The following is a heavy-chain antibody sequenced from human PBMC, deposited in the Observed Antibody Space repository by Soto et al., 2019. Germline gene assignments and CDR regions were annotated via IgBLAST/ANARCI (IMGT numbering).Heavy chain of an antibody. CDR1: GGTFSSYA. CDR2: IIPIFGTA. Sequence: SVKVSCKASGGTFSSYAISWVRQAPGQGLEWMGGIIPIFGTANYAQKFQGRVTITADESTSTAYMELSSLRSEDTAVYYCARTGVGGSGISYGMEVWGQGTTVTVSS. CDR3: ARTGVGGSGISYGMEV. D-gene: IGHD3-10*01. V-gene: IGHV1-69*13. J-gene: IGHJ6*02.